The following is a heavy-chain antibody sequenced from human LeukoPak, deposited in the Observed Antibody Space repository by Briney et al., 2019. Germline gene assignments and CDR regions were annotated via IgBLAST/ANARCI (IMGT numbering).Heavy chain of an antibody. CDR3: ARDVSSSSTDAFDI. D-gene: IGHD6-6*01. CDR2: INPNSGGT. CDR1: GYTFTGYY. V-gene: IGHV1-2*02. Sequence: VSVKVSCKASGYTFTGYYMHWVRQAPGQGLEWMGWINPNSGGTNYAQKFQGRVTMTRDTSISTAYMELSRLRSDDTAVYYCARDVSSSSTDAFDIWGQGTMVTVSS. J-gene: IGHJ3*02.